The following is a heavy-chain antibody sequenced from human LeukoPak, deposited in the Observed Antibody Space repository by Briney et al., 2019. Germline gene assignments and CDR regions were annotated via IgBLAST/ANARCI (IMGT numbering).Heavy chain of an antibody. CDR1: GFTVSSNY. CDR3: ARDYYDSSGYLPLGY. Sequence: GGSLRLPCAASGFTVSSNYMSWVRQAPGKWLEWVSVIYSGGSTYYADSVKGRFTISRDNSKNTLYLQMNSLRAEDTAVYYCARDYYDSSGYLPLGYWGQGTLVTVSS. J-gene: IGHJ4*02. CDR2: IYSGGST. V-gene: IGHV3-53*01. D-gene: IGHD3-22*01.